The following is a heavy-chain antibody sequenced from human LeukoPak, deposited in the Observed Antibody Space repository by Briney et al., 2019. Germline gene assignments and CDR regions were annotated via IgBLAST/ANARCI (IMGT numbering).Heavy chain of an antibody. Sequence: ASVKVSCKASGYTFTDYYIHWVRQAPGQGLEWMGGINPNSGGTKYAQKFQGRVTMTRDTSRSTAYMELSSLRADDTAVYYCARDPVSYSSGPFDYWGQGTLVTVSS. V-gene: IGHV1-2*02. D-gene: IGHD6-19*01. CDR3: ARDPVSYSSGPFDY. CDR1: GYTFTDYY. J-gene: IGHJ4*02. CDR2: INPNSGGT.